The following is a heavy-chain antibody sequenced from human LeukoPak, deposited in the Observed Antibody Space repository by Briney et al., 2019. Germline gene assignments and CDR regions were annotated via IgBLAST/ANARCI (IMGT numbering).Heavy chain of an antibody. D-gene: IGHD3-3*01. V-gene: IGHV3-48*01. CDR2: ISSSSSTI. Sequence: GGSLRLSCAASGFTFSSYSTNWVRQAPGKGLEWVSHISSSSSTIYYADSVKGRFTISRDNAKNSLYLQMNSLRAEDTAVYYCARLVDFWSGYPSVGYMDVWGKGTTVTVSS. CDR1: GFTFSSYS. CDR3: ARLVDFWSGYPSVGYMDV. J-gene: IGHJ6*03.